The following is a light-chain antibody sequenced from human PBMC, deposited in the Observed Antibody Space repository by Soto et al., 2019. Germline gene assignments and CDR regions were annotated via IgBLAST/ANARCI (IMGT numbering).Light chain of an antibody. V-gene: IGLV2-23*02. Sequence: XTGTSSDVGNYNLVSWYQQHPGRAPRLMIFEVTKRPSGISNRFSGSKSGNTASLTISGLQAEDEADYYCCSYATTNTWVFGGGTKLTVL. J-gene: IGLJ3*02. CDR1: SSDVGNYNL. CDR2: EVT. CDR3: CSYATTNTWV.